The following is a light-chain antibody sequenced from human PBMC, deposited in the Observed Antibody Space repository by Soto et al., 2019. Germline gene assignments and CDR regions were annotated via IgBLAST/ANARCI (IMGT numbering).Light chain of an antibody. Sequence: QSVLTQPPSVSGAPGQRVTISCTGSSSNIGAGFDVHWYQQFPRTAPKLLIYSNNNRPSGVPDRFSVSKSATSASLAITGLQAADEADYYCQSYDSSLSAYVFGSGTEVTVL. V-gene: IGLV1-40*01. CDR1: SSNIGAGFD. CDR3: QSYDSSLSAYV. CDR2: SNN. J-gene: IGLJ1*01.